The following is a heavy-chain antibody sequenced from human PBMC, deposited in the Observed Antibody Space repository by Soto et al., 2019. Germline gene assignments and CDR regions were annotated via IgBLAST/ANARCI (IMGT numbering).Heavy chain of an antibody. D-gene: IGHD2-2*01. CDR2: INHSGST. J-gene: IGHJ5*02. Sequence: PAETLSLTCAVYGGSFSGYYWSWIRQPPGKGLEWIGEINHSGSTNYNPSLKSRVTISVDTSKNQFSLKLSSVTAADTAVYYCARGGERGIVVVPAAIKGHWFDPWGQGTLVTVSS. V-gene: IGHV4-34*01. CDR1: GGSFSGYY. CDR3: ARGGERGIVVVPAAIKGHWFDP.